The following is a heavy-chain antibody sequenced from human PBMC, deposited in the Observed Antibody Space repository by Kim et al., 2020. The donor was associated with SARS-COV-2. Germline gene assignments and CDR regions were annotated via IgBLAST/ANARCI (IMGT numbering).Heavy chain of an antibody. CDR1: GGSISSYY. J-gene: IGHJ2*01. CDR2: IYYSGST. D-gene: IGHD2-15*01. V-gene: IGHV4-59*01. CDR3: ARGGSPNPNTPNWYFDL. Sequence: SETLSLTCTVSGGSISSYYWSWIRQPPGKGLEWIGYIYYSGSTNYNPSLKSRVTISVDTSKNQFSLKLSSVTAADTAVYYCARGGSPNPNTPNWYFDLWGRGTLVTVSS.